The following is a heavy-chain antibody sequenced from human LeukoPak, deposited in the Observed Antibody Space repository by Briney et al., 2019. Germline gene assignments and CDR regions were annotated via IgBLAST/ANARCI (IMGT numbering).Heavy chain of an antibody. CDR2: IYTSETT. CDR1: GGSITTGHYY. D-gene: IGHD1-26*01. V-gene: IGHV4-61*02. CDR3: ARERGSYFLIDS. J-gene: IGHJ4*02. Sequence: KPSETLSLTCTVSGGSITTGHYYWSWIRQPAGKGLEWIGRIYTSETTNYNPSLKSRVSMSLDTSKNQFSLILNSVTAADTALYYCARERGSYFLIDSWGQGTLVTVSS.